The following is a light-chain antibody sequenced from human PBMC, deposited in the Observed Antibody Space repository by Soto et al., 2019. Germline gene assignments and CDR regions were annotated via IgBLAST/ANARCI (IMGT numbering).Light chain of an antibody. CDR3: QQLNAYPPALS. CDR1: QVISTA. V-gene: IGKV1-13*02. J-gene: IGKJ4*01. Sequence: AIPLTQSPSSLSASVGDRVAITCRASQVISTAVAWFQEKPGKAPKLLSYDASILDSGVPSRFSGSGSGTDFTLTINSLQPEDSATYYCQQLNAYPPALSFGGGTKVEIK. CDR2: DAS.